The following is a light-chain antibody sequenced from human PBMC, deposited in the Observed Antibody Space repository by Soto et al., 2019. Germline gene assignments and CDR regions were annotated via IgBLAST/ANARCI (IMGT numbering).Light chain of an antibody. CDR2: DAS. CDR3: LQTYTARAT. CDR1: QSIDSC. Sequence: DIQMTQSPSSLSASVGDRVTITCRASQSIDSCLSWYQQKPGKAPKLLIYDASSLQSGVPSRFSGSGYGTDFTLTISSLQREDLAPYHCLQTYTARATFGQGTRVEIK. J-gene: IGKJ1*01. V-gene: IGKV1-39*01.